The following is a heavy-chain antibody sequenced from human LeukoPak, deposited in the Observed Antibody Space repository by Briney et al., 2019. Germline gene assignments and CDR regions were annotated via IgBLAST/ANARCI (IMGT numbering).Heavy chain of an antibody. Sequence: QPGGSLRLSCAASEFTFSNYWMHWVRQAPGKGLVWVSRINSGGSSTGYAESVKGRFTISRDNAKNTLYLQMNSLRAEDTAVYYCARGAPTYFDYWGQGTPVTVSS. J-gene: IGHJ4*02. CDR2: INSGGSST. CDR1: EFTFSNYW. CDR3: ARGAPTYFDY. V-gene: IGHV3-74*01.